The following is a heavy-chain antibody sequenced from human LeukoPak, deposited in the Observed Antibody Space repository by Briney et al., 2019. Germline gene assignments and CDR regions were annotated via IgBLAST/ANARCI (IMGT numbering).Heavy chain of an antibody. CDR3: AKVSGVFIVGAYDY. D-gene: IGHD1-26*01. J-gene: IGHJ4*02. CDR1: GFTFSSYG. V-gene: IGHV3-30*18. CDR2: ISYDGSNK. Sequence: GRSLRLSCAASGFTFSSYGMHWARKAPGKGLEWVAVISYDGSNKYYADSVKGRFTISRDNSKNTLYLQMNSLRAEDTAVYYCAKVSGVFIVGAYDYWGQGTLVTVSS.